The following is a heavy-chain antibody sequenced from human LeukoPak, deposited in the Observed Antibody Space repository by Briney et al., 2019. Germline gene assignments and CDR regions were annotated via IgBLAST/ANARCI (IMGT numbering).Heavy chain of an antibody. J-gene: IGHJ6*03. D-gene: IGHD2-2*02. V-gene: IGHV4-61*02. Sequence: SETLSLTCTVSGGSISSGSYYWSWIRQPAGKGLEWIGRIYTSGNTNYNPSLKSRVTISVDTSKNQFSLKLSSVTAADTAVYYCARDGEKVVPAAITTAYYYYYMDVWGKGTTVTVSS. CDR1: GGSISSGSYY. CDR2: IYTSGNT. CDR3: ARDGEKVVPAAITTAYYYYYMDV.